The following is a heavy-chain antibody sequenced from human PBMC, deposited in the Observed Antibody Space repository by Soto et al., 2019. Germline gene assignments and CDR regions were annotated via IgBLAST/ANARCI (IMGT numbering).Heavy chain of an antibody. CDR1: GGSISGHS. J-gene: IGHJ4*02. D-gene: IGHD5-12*01. CDR3: VRGRSYSVYDF. V-gene: IGHV4-4*07. CDR2: IYPSGST. Sequence: ELLSLTCTLAGGSISGHSWIWIRQPAGKGLEWIGHIYPSGSTSYNPSLRSRVTMSLDNSSNQTFLNLTSVTAADTAVCYCVRGRSYSVYDFWGPGTLVTVSS.